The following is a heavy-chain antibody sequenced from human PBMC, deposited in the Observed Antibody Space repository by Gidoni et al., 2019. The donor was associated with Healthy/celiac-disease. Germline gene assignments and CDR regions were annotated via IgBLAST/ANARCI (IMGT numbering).Heavy chain of an antibody. CDR2: ISGSCGST. CDR1: GFNFSSYA. D-gene: IGHD2-21*01. Sequence: EVQLLESGGGLVQPGGSLRLSCAASGFNFSSYAMSWVRQAPGKGLEWFSAISGSCGSTYYADAVKGRFTISRDNSKNTLYLQMNSLRAEDTAVYYCAKELWLALDAFDIWGQGTMVTVSS. J-gene: IGHJ3*02. V-gene: IGHV3-23*01. CDR3: AKELWLALDAFDI.